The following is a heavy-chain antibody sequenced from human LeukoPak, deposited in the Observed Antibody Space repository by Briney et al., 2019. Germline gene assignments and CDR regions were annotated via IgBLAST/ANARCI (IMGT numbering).Heavy chain of an antibody. J-gene: IGHJ4*02. CDR1: GFTLRNHW. D-gene: IGHD3-3*01. CDR3: AREGIWSGPSFDS. Sequence: AGGSLRLSCAASGFTLRNHWMSWVRQAPGKRLEWVANIMEDGSEKNYVDSVRGRFTISRDNAKNSLYLEMNSLRVGDTAVYFCAREGIWSGPSFDSWGQGTLVTVSS. V-gene: IGHV3-7*01. CDR2: IMEDGSEK.